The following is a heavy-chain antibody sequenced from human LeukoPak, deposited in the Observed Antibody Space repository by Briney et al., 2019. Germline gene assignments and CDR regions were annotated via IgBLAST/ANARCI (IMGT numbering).Heavy chain of an antibody. CDR3: AKWKYSNSGIDDY. J-gene: IGHJ4*02. CDR2: ISGSGDNT. V-gene: IGHV3-23*01. Sequence: GGSLRLSCAASGFTFSSYTMSWVRQVPGKGLEWVSVISGSGDNTYYADSVKGRFTISRDNSKNMLYLQMNSLRAEDTAVYYCAKWKYSNSGIDDYWGQGTLVTVSS. CDR1: GFTFSSYT. D-gene: IGHD6-6*01.